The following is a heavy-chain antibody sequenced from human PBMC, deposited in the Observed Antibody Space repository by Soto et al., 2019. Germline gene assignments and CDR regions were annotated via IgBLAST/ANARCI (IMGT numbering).Heavy chain of an antibody. CDR3: AYSTGWYRHDV. CDR1: GDSISNSRW. CDR2: IFHSGDT. J-gene: IGHJ3*01. V-gene: IGHV4-4*02. D-gene: IGHD6-19*01. Sequence: QVQLQESGPGLVKPSGTLSLTCAVSGDSISNSRWWTWVRQPPGEGPEWIGDIFHSGDTTYNPSLKSRVFISVDKSQNQFSLKVSSVTAADTAVYYCAYSTGWYRHDVWGQGTLVTVSS.